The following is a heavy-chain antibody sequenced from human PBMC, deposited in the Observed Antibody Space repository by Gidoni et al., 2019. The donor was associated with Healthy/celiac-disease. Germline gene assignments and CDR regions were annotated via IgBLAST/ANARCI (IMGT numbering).Heavy chain of an antibody. V-gene: IGHV4-34*01. CDR1: GGSFSGYY. CDR3: ARGRYSTTYYYYYYGMDV. J-gene: IGHJ6*02. D-gene: IGHD6-13*01. Sequence: QVQLQQWGAGLLKPSETLSLTCAVSGGSFSGYYWSWVRQPPGKGLEWIGEINHWGSTNYNPSLKSRVTISVDTSKNQFSLKLSSVTAADTAVYYCARGRYSTTYYYYYYGMDVWGQGTTVTVSS. CDR2: INHWGST.